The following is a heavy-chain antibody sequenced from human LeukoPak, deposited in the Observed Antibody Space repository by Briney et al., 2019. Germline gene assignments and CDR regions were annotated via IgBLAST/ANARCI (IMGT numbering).Heavy chain of an antibody. Sequence: GESLKISCQGSGYSFTTYWIGWVRQLSGKDLEWMGTIYPADSDTRYSPSFQGQVTISADKSISTAYLQWSSLKASDTAMYYCARRQTGRSGDWFDPWGQGTLVTVSS. CDR1: GYSFTTYW. V-gene: IGHV5-51*01. CDR2: IYPADSDT. CDR3: ARRQTGRSGDWFDP. J-gene: IGHJ5*02. D-gene: IGHD3-10*01.